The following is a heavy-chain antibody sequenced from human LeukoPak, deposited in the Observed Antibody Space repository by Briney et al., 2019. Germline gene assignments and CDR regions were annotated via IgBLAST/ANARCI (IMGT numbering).Heavy chain of an antibody. CDR2: VSDSGST. D-gene: IGHD3-22*01. Sequence: KASETLSLTCIVSGASMSRYYWSWIRQPPGKGLEWMGYVSDSGSTNYNPSLKSRVSISVDTSKNQFSLKLSSVSAADTAVYYCASYYYDRSGYYDYFDYWGQGTLVTVSS. J-gene: IGHJ4*02. CDR3: ASYYYDRSGYYDYFDY. CDR1: GASMSRYY. V-gene: IGHV4-59*01.